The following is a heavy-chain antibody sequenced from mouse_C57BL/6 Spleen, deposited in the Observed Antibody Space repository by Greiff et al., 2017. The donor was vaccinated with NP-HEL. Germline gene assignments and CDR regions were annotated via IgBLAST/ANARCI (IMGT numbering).Heavy chain of an antibody. Sequence: VQLQQSGAELVKPGASVKLSCKASGYTFTEYTIHWVKQRPGQGLEWIGWFYPGSGSIKYNEKFKDKATLTADKSSSTGYMELSSLTSEDAAVYFCAGHEDEGGYFAMDDWGQGTSVTVSS. CDR2: FYPGSGSI. J-gene: IGHJ4*01. CDR3: AGHEDEGGYFAMDD. CDR1: GYTFTEYT. V-gene: IGHV1-62-2*01.